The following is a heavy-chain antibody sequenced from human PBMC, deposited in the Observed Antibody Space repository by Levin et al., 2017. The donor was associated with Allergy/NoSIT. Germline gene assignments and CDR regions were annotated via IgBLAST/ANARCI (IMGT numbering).Heavy chain of an antibody. CDR1: GFSLSNSW. V-gene: IGHV3-15*01. J-gene: IGHJ4*02. CDR3: ATQFQW. CDR2: ISPISDGASP. D-gene: IGHD6-19*01. Sequence: GGSLRLSCSASGFSLSNSWMNWVRQVPGKGLEWVSRISPISDGASPVYSAPGKGRFTISRDDCTSTLYLHMYSCEVEGTATYFWATQFQWWGQGTLVAVSS.